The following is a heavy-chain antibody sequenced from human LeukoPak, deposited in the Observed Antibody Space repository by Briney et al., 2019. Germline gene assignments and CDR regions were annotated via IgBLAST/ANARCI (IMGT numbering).Heavy chain of an antibody. CDR2: IYYSGST. V-gene: IGHV4-30-4*08. Sequence: SETLSLTCTVSGGSISSYYWSWIRQPPGKGLEWIGYIYYSGSTYYNPSLKSRVTISVDTSKNQFSLKLSSVTAADTAVYYCARAPGYPIVPYYFDYWGQGSLVTVSS. CDR1: GGSISSYY. D-gene: IGHD2-8*01. CDR3: ARAPGYPIVPYYFDY. J-gene: IGHJ4*02.